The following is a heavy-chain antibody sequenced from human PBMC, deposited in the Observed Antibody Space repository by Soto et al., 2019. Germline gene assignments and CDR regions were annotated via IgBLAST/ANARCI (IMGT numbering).Heavy chain of an antibody. J-gene: IGHJ5*02. CDR3: ARRAYGSGVDL. CDR1: GGSISSSNHY. Sequence: QLQLQESGPGLVKPSETLSLTCTVSGGSISSSNHYWGWIRQTPGKGLEWSGNIYYSGGTFYNASLKSRVTISVDTSKNQLSLKVTSVTAADTAVYYCARRAYGSGVDLWGQGTLVTVSS. CDR2: IYYSGGT. V-gene: IGHV4-39*01. D-gene: IGHD3-10*01.